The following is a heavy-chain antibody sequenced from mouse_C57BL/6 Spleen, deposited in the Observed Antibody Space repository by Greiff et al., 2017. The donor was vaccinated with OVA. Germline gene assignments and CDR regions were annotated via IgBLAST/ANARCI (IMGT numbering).Heavy chain of an antibody. CDR1: GFTFSSYG. V-gene: IGHV5-6*01. D-gene: IGHD4-1*02. CDR3: ARHVLQLSQFAY. J-gene: IGHJ3*01. Sequence: EVQVVESGGDLVKPGGSLKLSCAASGFTFSSYGMSWVRQTPDKRLEWVATISSGGSYTYYPDRVKGRFTISRDNAKNTLYLQMSSLKSEDTAMYYCARHVLQLSQFAYWGQGTLVTVSA. CDR2: ISSGGSYT.